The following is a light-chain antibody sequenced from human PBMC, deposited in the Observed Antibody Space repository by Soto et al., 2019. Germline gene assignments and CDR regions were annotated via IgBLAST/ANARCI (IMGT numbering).Light chain of an antibody. V-gene: IGKV3-15*01. J-gene: IGKJ5*01. CDR1: QSVRNN. Sequence: EIMMTQSPATLSVSPGERATLSCRASQSVRNNLAWYQHKPGQVPRLLIYYASTRATGIPAMFSGSGSGKEFTLTISSLQSEDVAVYYCQQYNNWPPITFSQGTRLEIK. CDR3: QQYNNWPPIT. CDR2: YAS.